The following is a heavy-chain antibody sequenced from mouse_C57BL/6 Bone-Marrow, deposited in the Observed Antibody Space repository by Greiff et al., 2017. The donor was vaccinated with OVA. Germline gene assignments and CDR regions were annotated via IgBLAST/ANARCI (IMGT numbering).Heavy chain of an antibody. V-gene: IGHV1-82*01. CDR3: ALSTRLMDY. J-gene: IGHJ4*01. D-gene: IGHD2-1*01. Sequence: VQLQESGPELVKPGASVKISCKASGYAFSSSWMNWVKQRPGKGLEWIGRIYPGDGDTNYNGKFKGKATLTADKSSSTAYMQLSSLTSEDSAVYFCALSTRLMDYWGQGTSVTVSS. CDR2: IYPGDGDT. CDR1: GYAFSSSW.